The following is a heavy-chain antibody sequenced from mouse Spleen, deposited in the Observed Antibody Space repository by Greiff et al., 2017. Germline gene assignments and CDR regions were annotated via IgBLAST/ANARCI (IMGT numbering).Heavy chain of an antibody. CDR1: EYEFPSHD. D-gene: IGHD1-1*01. V-gene: IGHV5-2*03. J-gene: IGHJ1*01. CDR3: ARRGVTTGHWYFDV. CDR2: INSDGGST. Sequence: DVKLVESGGGLVQPGESLKLSCESNEYEFPSHDMSWVRKTPEKRLELVAAINSDGGSTYYPDTMERRFIISRDNTKKTLYLQMSSLRSEDTALYYCARRGVTTGHWYFDVWGAGTTVTVSS.